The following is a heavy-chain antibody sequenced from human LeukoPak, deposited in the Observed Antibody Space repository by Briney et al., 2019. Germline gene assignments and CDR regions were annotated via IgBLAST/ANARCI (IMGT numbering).Heavy chain of an antibody. CDR2: IIPIFGTT. J-gene: IGHJ5*02. D-gene: IGHD4-23*01. V-gene: IGHV1-69*05. Sequence: WASVKVSCKASGGTFSSYAISWVRQAPGQGLEWMGGIIPIFGTTNYAQKFQGRVTMTRDMSTSTDYMELSSLRSEDTAVYYCARDNSVEDTAWWFDPWGQGTLVTVSS. CDR1: GGTFSSYA. CDR3: ARDNSVEDTAWWFDP.